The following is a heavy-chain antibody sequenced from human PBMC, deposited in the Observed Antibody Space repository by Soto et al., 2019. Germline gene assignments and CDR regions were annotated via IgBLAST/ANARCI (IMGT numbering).Heavy chain of an antibody. D-gene: IGHD3-22*01. V-gene: IGHV3-23*01. CDR3: AKGSNYDSSGACYYVMAV. CDR2: ISGSGGST. Sequence: GGSLRLSCAASGFTFSSYAMSWVRQAPGKGLEWVSAISGSGGSTYYADSVKGRFTISRDNSKNTLYLQMNSLRAEDTAVYYSAKGSNYDSSGACYYVMAVWGQGTTDTGSS. CDR1: GFTFSSYA. J-gene: IGHJ6*02.